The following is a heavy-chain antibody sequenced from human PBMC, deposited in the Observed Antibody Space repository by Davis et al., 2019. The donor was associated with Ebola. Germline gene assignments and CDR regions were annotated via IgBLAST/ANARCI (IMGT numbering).Heavy chain of an antibody. Sequence: ASVKVSCKVSGYTLTELSMHWVRQAPGKGLEWMGGFDPEDGETIYAQKFQGRVTMTEDTSTDTAYMELSSLRSEDTVVYYCATDWKHDYSNYGWSYYYYYGMDVWGQGTTVTVSS. CDR2: FDPEDGET. V-gene: IGHV1-24*01. CDR3: ATDWKHDYSNYGWSYYYYYGMDV. D-gene: IGHD4-11*01. CDR1: GYTLTELS. J-gene: IGHJ6*02.